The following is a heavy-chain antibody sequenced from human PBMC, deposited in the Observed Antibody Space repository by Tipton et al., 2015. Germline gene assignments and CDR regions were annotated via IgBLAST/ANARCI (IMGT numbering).Heavy chain of an antibody. Sequence: QLVQSGAEVKKPGASVKVSCKASGYSFISYDVNWVRQAPGQGLEWMGRMDPNSGNTGYAQKFQGRVTMTRNTSISTAYMELSSLISEDTGVYYCARDPYVTPNDNWGQGTLVTVSS. D-gene: IGHD2-21*02. J-gene: IGHJ4*02. CDR2: MDPNSGNT. CDR1: GYSFISYD. V-gene: IGHV1-8*01. CDR3: ARDPYVTPNDN.